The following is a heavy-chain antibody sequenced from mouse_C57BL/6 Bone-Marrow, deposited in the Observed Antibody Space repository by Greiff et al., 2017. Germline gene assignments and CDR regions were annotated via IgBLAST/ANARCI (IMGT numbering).Heavy chain of an antibody. CDR1: GFTFTDYY. V-gene: IGHV7-3*01. CDR3: ARSGTGPWFAY. D-gene: IGHD4-1*01. J-gene: IGHJ3*01. CDR2: IRNKANGYTT. Sequence: EVMLVESGGGLVQPGGSLSLSCAASGFTFTDYYMSWVRQPPGKALEWLGFIRNKANGYTTEYSASVKGRFTISRDNSHSILYLQMNALRAEDSATYYCARSGTGPWFAYWGQGTLVTVSA.